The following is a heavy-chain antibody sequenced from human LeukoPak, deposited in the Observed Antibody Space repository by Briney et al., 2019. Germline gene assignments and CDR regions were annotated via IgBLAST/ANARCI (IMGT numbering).Heavy chain of an antibody. CDR1: GYTFTSYG. CDR3: ASSSAAAGTADY. V-gene: IGHV1-18*01. CDR2: ISAYNGNT. J-gene: IGHJ4*02. Sequence: ASVKVSCKASGYTFTSYGISWVRQAPGQGLEWMGWISAYNGNTNYAQKLQGRVTMTTDTSTSTAYMELRSLRSDDTAVYYCASSSAAAGTADYWGQGTLVTVSS. D-gene: IGHD6-13*01.